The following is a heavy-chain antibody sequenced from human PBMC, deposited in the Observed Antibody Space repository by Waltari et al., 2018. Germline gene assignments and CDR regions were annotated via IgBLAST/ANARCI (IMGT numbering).Heavy chain of an antibody. Sequence: QVQLVESGGGLVKPGGSLRLSCAASGFTFGAYYMGWIRQAPGKGLEWVSYISRRGSTIYDADSGKGRFAISRDNAKNSLFLQMNSLRAEDTAVYYCAKAPIEAVADNWGQGTLVTVSS. CDR2: ISRRGSTI. CDR1: GFTFGAYY. V-gene: IGHV3-11*04. J-gene: IGHJ4*02. D-gene: IGHD6-19*01. CDR3: AKAPIEAVADN.